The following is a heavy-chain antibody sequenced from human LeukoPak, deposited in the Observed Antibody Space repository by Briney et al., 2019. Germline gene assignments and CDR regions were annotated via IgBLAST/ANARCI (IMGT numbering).Heavy chain of an antibody. CDR2: MNPSGGAT. V-gene: IGHV1-2*02. D-gene: IGHD3-16*02. J-gene: IGHJ4*02. CDR3: ARDRNRSSYFDF. CDR1: TYTFTDYY. Sequence: ASVKVSCKASTYTFTDYYIHWVRQAPGQGLEWMGWMNPSGGATTYAQKFQGRVTVTIDTSTSTAYMELRSLRSDDTAVYYCARDRNRSSYFDFWGQGTLVTVSS.